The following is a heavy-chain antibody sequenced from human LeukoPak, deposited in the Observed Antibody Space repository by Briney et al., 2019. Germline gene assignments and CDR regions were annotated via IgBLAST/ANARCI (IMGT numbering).Heavy chain of an antibody. J-gene: IGHJ4*02. CDR2: IYYSGST. CDR3: ARQTGSGLFILP. D-gene: IGHD3/OR15-3a*01. CDR1: GGSISSSSYY. Sequence: SETLSLTCTISGGSISSSSYYWGWIRQPPGKGLEWIGSIYYSGSTYYNPSLKSRVSISIDTSKNQFSLRLTSVTAADTAVYYCARQTGSGLFILPGGQGTLVTVSS. V-gene: IGHV4-39*01.